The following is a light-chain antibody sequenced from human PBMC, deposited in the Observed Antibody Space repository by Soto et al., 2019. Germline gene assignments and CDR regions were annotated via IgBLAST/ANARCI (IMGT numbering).Light chain of an antibody. V-gene: IGKV3-11*01. Sequence: EIVLTQSPATLSLSPGERATLSCRANQSVSSYLAWYQQKPGQAPRLLLLSASSRLSDIPAGFSGSGSGTDFTLTISSLEPEDFAVYYCQQRSNWPRTFGQGTKWIS. J-gene: IGKJ1*01. CDR1: QSVSSY. CDR3: QQRSNWPRT. CDR2: SAS.